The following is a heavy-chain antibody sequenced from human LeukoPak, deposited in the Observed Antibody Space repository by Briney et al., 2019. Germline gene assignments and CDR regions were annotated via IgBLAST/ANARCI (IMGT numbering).Heavy chain of an antibody. CDR2: ISYDGSNK. V-gene: IGHV3-30*18. CDR1: GFTFSTYG. CDR3: AQWSVAVTVYGMDD. J-gene: IGHJ6*02. Sequence: GGSLTLPCAACGFTFSTYGMHCLRQAPGKGLEGVAVISYDGSNKYYADSVKGRFTISRDNSKNTLYLQMNSLRAEDTAVYYCAQWSVAVTVYGMDDWSQGTTVTVSS. D-gene: IGHD6-19*01.